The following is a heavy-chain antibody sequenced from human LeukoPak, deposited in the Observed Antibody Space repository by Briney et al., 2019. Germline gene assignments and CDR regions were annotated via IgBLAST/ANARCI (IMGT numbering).Heavy chain of an antibody. CDR2: ISAYNGNI. J-gene: IGHJ4*02. V-gene: IGHV1-18*01. D-gene: IGHD6-19*01. CDR3: ARLYSSGWYSYFDY. CDR1: GYTFTSYG. Sequence: ASVKVSCKASGYTFTSYGISWVRQAPGQGLEWMGWISAYNGNINYAQKLQGRVTMTTDTSTSTAYMELSRLRSDDTAVYYCARLYSSGWYSYFDYWGQGTLVTVSS.